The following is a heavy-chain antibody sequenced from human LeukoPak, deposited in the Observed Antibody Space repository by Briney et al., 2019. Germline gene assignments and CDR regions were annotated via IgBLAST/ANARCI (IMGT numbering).Heavy chain of an antibody. CDR1: GGSISSYY. D-gene: IGHD6-19*01. Sequence: PSETLPLTCTVSGGSISSYYWSWIRQPPGKGLEWIGYIYYSGSTNYNPSLKSRVTISVDTSKNQFSLKLSSVTAADTAVYYCAGPSSGWYEFYFQHWGQGTLVTVSS. V-gene: IGHV4-59*08. CDR3: AGPSSGWYEFYFQH. J-gene: IGHJ1*01. CDR2: IYYSGST.